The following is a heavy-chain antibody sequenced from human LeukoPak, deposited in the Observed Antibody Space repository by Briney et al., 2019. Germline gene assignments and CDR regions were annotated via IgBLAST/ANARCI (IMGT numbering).Heavy chain of an antibody. V-gene: IGHV3-53*04. CDR2: IYSGGST. J-gene: IGHJ4*02. D-gene: IGHD2-15*01. CDR3: ASAGSAAIDY. CDR1: GFTVSSDY. Sequence: GGSLRLSCAASGFTVSSDYMSWVRQAPGKGRDCASVIYSGGSTHYAQSVQGRFPISRHNYKTTLYIQMDSIRAEDTAVHYCASAGSAAIDYWGQGTLVTVSS.